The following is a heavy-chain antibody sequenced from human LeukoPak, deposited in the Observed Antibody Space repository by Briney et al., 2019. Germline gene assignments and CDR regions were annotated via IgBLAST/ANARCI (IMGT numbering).Heavy chain of an antibody. Sequence: PGGSLRLSCAASGFVLSDYGMHWVRQAPGKGRECVAFVRNDGSNEYYVGSVKGRFTISRDKSKNTLYLQMNSLRAEDTAVYSCAKESDSGYHSEGPKNWGLGTLVTVSS. CDR1: GFVLSDYG. J-gene: IGHJ4*02. D-gene: IGHD5-12*01. V-gene: IGHV3-30*02. CDR2: VRNDGSNE. CDR3: AKESDSGYHSEGPKN.